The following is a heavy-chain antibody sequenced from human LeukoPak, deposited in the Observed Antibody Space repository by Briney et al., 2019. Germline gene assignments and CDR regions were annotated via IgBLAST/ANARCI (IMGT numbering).Heavy chain of an antibody. CDR2: INHSGST. D-gene: IGHD3-10*01. CDR1: GGSFSGYY. CDR3: ARGGRGVIIRGFDY. Sequence: SSETLSLTCAVYGGSFSGYYWSWIRQPPGKGLEWIGEINHSGSTNCNPSLKSRVTISVDTSKNQFSLKLSSVTAADTAVYYCARGGRGVIIRGFDYWGQGTLVTVSS. J-gene: IGHJ4*02. V-gene: IGHV4-34*01.